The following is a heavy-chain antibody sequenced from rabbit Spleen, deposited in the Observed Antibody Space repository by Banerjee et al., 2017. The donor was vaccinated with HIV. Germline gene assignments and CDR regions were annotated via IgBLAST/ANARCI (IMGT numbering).Heavy chain of an antibody. CDR1: GFDFSRTG. Sequence: QEQLEESGGGLVQPGGSLKLSCKASGFDFSRTGVSWVRQAPGKGLEWIGYIDLLFGTTYYANWVNGRFTISSHNAQNTLYLQLNSLTAADTATYFCVRGASSSGYYSLWGQGTLVTVS. D-gene: IGHD1-1*01. J-gene: IGHJ4*01. V-gene: IGHV1S47*01. CDR3: VRGASSSGYYSL. CDR2: IDLLFGTT.